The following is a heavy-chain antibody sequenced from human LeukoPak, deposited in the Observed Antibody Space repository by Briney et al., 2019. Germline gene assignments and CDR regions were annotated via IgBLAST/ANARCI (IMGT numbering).Heavy chain of an antibody. V-gene: IGHV3-23*01. CDR1: GFTFSSYA. Sequence: GGSLRLSCAASGFTFSSYATSWVRQAPGKGLEWVSAISGSGDSTYYADSVKGRFTISRDNSKNTLYLQMHSLRAEDTAVYYCAKDVWAVPGYFDYWGQGTLVTVSS. CDR2: ISGSGDST. J-gene: IGHJ4*02. D-gene: IGHD6-19*01. CDR3: AKDVWAVPGYFDY.